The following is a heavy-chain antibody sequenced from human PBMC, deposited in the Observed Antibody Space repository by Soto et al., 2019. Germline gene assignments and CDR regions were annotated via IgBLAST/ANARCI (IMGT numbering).Heavy chain of an antibody. CDR2: ISSNSAYI. CDR1: GFTFSRFT. CDR3: ARDAGGVSSSEGWFDP. D-gene: IGHD6-6*01. J-gene: IGHJ5*02. V-gene: IGHV3-21*06. Sequence: EVQLVESGGGLVKPGGSPRLSCAASGFTFSRFTMNWVRQAPGKGLEWVSAISSNSAYIYYANSVRGRFTISRDNAKISVYLQMNSLRAEDTAVYYCARDAGGVSSSEGWFDPWGQGTLVTVSS.